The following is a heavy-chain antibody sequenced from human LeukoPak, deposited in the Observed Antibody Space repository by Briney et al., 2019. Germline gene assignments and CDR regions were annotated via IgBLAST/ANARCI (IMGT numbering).Heavy chain of an antibody. J-gene: IGHJ4*02. CDR2: ISFDGSNT. D-gene: IGHD3-22*01. CDR3: AKEVVMTTAPFGYSFDS. Sequence: GGSLRLSCTASGFAFSTYGVHWVRQTPGGGLEWVALISFDGSNTFHAESVKGRLTISRDNSNNTLYLQMDSLRAEDTALYYCAKEVVMTTAPFGYSFDSWGQGTLVTVSS. CDR1: GFAFSTYG. V-gene: IGHV3-30*18.